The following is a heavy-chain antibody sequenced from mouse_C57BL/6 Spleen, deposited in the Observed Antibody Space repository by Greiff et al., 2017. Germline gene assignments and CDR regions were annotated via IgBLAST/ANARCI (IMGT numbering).Heavy chain of an antibody. CDR1: GYTFTEYP. V-gene: IGHV1-62-2*01. Sequence: QVQLQQSGAELVKPGASVKLSCKASGYTFTEYPIHWVKQRSGQGLEWIGWFYPGSGSIKYNEKVKDKATLTADKSSSTVYMELSRLTSEDSAVYFCARHEDPYYCNYGWFAYWGQGTLVTVSA. CDR3: ARHEDPYYCNYGWFAY. CDR2: FYPGSGSI. J-gene: IGHJ3*01. D-gene: IGHD2-10*01.